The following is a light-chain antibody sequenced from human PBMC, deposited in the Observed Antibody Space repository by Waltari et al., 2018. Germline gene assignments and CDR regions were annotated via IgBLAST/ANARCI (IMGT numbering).Light chain of an antibody. Sequence: DIQMTQSPSTLSASVGARVTITCRASQSLSNWLAWYQQKPGKAPNLLIYDASSLESGVPSRFSGSGSGTEFTLTISSLQPDDFATYYCQQYNSYPLTFGGGTKVDI. V-gene: IGKV1-5*01. CDR1: QSLSNW. CDR2: DAS. CDR3: QQYNSYPLT. J-gene: IGKJ4*01.